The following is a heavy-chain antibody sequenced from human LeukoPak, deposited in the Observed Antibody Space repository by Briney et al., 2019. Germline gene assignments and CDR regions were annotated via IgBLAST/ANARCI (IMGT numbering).Heavy chain of an antibody. CDR1: GFAFNFYA. CDR2: ISGSGGNT. CDR3: AKGWYFDL. Sequence: GGSLRLSCAASGFAFNFYAMSWVRQAPGKGLEWVSAISGSGGNTYYADSVKGRFTISRDNSKNTLYLQMNSLRAEDTAVYYCAKGWYFDLWGRGTLVTVSS. V-gene: IGHV3-23*01. J-gene: IGHJ2*01.